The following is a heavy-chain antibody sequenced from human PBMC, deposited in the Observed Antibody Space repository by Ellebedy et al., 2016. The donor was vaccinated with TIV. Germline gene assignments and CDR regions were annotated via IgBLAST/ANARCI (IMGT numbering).Heavy chain of an antibody. CDR3: ARSPGFYYDSSGYFGGH. Sequence: MPSETLSLTCAVSGGSISSDNWWSWVRQPPGKGLEWIGEIFHSGSTTYNPSLTRRLTISVDKSKNQFSLNLTSVTAADTAVYYCARSPGFYYDSSGYFGGHWGQGTLVTVSS. D-gene: IGHD3-22*01. CDR1: GGSISSDNW. CDR2: IFHSGST. J-gene: IGHJ4*02. V-gene: IGHV4-4*02.